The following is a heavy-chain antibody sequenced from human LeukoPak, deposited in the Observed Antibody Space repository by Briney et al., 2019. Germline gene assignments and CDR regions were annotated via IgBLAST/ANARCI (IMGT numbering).Heavy chain of an antibody. D-gene: IGHD6-19*01. CDR1: GFTLRSYT. CDR3: ARVGVGSGWNEIDY. CDR2: ISSSSYI. V-gene: IGHV3-21*06. J-gene: IGHJ4*02. Sequence: GGALRLSCEVSGFTLRSYTMNWVRQSPGKGLEWVSTISSSSYISYADSVRGRFTISRDNFQNSVYLEMNSLRAGDTAVYHCARVGVGSGWNEIDYWGQGTLVTVSS.